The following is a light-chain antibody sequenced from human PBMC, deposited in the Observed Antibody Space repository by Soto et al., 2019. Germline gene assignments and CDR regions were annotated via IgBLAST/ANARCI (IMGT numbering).Light chain of an antibody. CDR3: QQYNKWPYT. CDR1: QSVSSN. Sequence: EIVMTQSPATLSVSPGERATLSCRASQSVSSNLAWYQQKPGQAPRLLIYGASTRATGSPARFSGSGSGTEFTLTISSLESEDFEVYYCQQYNKWPYTFGQGTKLEIK. CDR2: GAS. J-gene: IGKJ2*01. V-gene: IGKV3-15*01.